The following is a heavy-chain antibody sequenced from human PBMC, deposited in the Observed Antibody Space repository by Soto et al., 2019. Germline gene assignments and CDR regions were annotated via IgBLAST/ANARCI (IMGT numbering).Heavy chain of an antibody. D-gene: IGHD2-8*01. Sequence: QVQLVESGGGVVQPGRSLRLSCAASGFTFSSYGMHWVRQAPGKGLEWVAVISHDGRNEYYADSVKGRFTISRDNSKNTLYVQMSSLIPEDTALYYCARCRGYCTKEEGFYYYAMDVWGQGTTVTVSS. CDR2: ISHDGRNE. V-gene: IGHV3-30*03. J-gene: IGHJ6*02. CDR1: GFTFSSYG. CDR3: ARCRGYCTKEEGFYYYAMDV.